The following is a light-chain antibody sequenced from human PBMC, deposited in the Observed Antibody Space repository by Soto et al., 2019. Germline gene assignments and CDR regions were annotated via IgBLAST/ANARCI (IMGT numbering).Light chain of an antibody. CDR2: ATS. CDR3: QQYGNGNSPRYS. CDR1: PSISSNY. V-gene: IGKV3-20*01. Sequence: EIVLTQSPGTLSLSLGERATLSCRDSPSISSNYLAWYQQKPGQAPRLLIYATSSRATGIPDRFSGSGSGTDFTLSISRLEPEDFAVYYCQQYGNGNSPRYSFGQGTRLEIK. J-gene: IGKJ2*03.